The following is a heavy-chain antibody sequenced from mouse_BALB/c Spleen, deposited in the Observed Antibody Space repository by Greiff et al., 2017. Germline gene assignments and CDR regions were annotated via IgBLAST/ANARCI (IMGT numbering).Heavy chain of an antibody. J-gene: IGHJ3*01. Sequence: EVKVEESGGGLVKPGGSLKLSCAASGFTFSSYAMSWVRQTPEKRLEWVASISSGGSTYYPDSVKGRFTISRDNARNILYLQMSSLRSEDTAMYYCARGGDCDYEYAYWGQGTLVTVSA. CDR1: GFTFSSYA. CDR2: ISSGGST. V-gene: IGHV5-6-5*01. D-gene: IGHD2-4*01. CDR3: ARGGDCDYEYAY.